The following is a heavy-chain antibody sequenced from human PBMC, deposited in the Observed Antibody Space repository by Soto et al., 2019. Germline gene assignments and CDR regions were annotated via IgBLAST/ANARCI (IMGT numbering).Heavy chain of an antibody. V-gene: IGHV3-7*01. Sequence: EVQLVESGGGLVQPGGSLRLSCAASGFTFSSYWMSWVRQAPGQGLEWVANIKQDGSEKYYVESVKGRFTISRDNAKNSLYLQMNSLRAEDTAVYYCARENNNGDSDYWGQGTLVTVSS. CDR2: IKQDGSEK. J-gene: IGHJ4*02. D-gene: IGHD4-17*01. CDR1: GFTFSSYW. CDR3: ARENNNGDSDY.